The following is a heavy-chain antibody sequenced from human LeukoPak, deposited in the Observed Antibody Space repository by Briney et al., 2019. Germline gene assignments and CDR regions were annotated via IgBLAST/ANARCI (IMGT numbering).Heavy chain of an antibody. V-gene: IGHV4-4*02. Sequence: SETLSLTCAVSGGSISSSNWWSWVRQPPGKGLEWIGEIYHSGSTNYNPSLKSRVTISVDTSKNQFSLKLSSVTAADTAVYYCARDQGVAATSGAFDYWSQGTLVTVSS. CDR2: IYHSGST. CDR3: ARDQGVAATSGAFDY. J-gene: IGHJ4*02. D-gene: IGHD2-15*01. CDR1: GGSISSSNW.